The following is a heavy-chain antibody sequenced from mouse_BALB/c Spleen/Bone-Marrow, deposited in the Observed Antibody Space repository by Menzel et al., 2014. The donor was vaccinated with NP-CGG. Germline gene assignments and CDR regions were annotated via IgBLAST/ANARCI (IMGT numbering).Heavy chain of an antibody. D-gene: IGHD1-1*01. Sequence: EVQLQQSGAELVKSGASVKLSCTASGFNIKDTYXHWVXQSPXXGLEWIGRIDPANGNTKYDPKFQGKATITADTSSNTAYLQLSSLTSEDTAVYYCARYYYGTLLDYWGQGTTLTVSS. J-gene: IGHJ2*01. CDR3: ARYYYGTLLDY. V-gene: IGHV14-3*02. CDR2: IDPANGNT. CDR1: GFNIKDTY.